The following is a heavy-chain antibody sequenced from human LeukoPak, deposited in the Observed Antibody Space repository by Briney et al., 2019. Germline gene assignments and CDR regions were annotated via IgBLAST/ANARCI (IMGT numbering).Heavy chain of an antibody. CDR3: ARGGSGWYNYYYYMDV. CDR1: GGSISSHY. V-gene: IGHV4-4*07. CDR2: IYTFGIT. J-gene: IGHJ6*03. D-gene: IGHD6-19*01. Sequence: SETLSLTCTVSGGSISSHYWSWVRQPAGKGLEWIGHIYTFGITNYNPSLKSRVTMSVDTSKNQFSLKLSSVTAADTAVYYCARGGSGWYNYYYYMDVWGKGTTVTVSS.